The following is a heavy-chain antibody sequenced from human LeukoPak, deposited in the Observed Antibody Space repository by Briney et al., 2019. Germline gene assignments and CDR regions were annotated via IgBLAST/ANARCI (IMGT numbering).Heavy chain of an antibody. CDR3: ARAGLRYFDWSSFDY. Sequence: GGSLRLSCAASGFTFSSYSMNRVRQAPGKGLEWVSSISSSSSYIYYADSVKGRFTISRDNAKNSLYLQTNSLRAEDTAVYYCARAGLRYFDWSSFDYWGQGTLVTVSS. CDR1: GFTFSSYS. J-gene: IGHJ4*02. V-gene: IGHV3-21*01. CDR2: ISSSSSYI. D-gene: IGHD3-9*01.